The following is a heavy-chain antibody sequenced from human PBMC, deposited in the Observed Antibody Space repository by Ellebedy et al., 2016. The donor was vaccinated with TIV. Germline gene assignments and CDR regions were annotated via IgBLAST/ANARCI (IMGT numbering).Heavy chain of an antibody. CDR1: GFTFNSYW. V-gene: IGHV3-7*03. CDR2: INQDGSRI. CDR3: VRDGAYGDYSPGYYGMDV. J-gene: IGHJ6*02. Sequence: GGSLRLSCAASGFTFNSYWMSWVRQAPGEGLEWVANINQDGSRIYYVDSVKGRFTISSDNAKNSVYLRMDTLRVEDTAVYHCVRDGAYGDYSPGYYGMDVWGQGTTVTVSS. D-gene: IGHD3-22*01.